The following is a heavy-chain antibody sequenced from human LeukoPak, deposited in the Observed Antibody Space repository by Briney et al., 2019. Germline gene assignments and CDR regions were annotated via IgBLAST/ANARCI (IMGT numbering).Heavy chain of an antibody. J-gene: IGHJ1*01. CDR1: GFTFSSYW. Sequence: QAGGSLRLSCAASGFTFSSYWMHWVRQAPGKGLVWVSRIKSDGSTNYADSVKGRFTISRDNAKNTVSLQMNSLRAEDTGAYYCARAPSEIGGYYPEYFRHWGQGTLVTVSS. V-gene: IGHV3-74*01. CDR2: IKSDGST. CDR3: ARAPSEIGGYYPEYFRH. D-gene: IGHD3-22*01.